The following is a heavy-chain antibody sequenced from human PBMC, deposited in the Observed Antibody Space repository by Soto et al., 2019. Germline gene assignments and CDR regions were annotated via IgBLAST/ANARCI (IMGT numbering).Heavy chain of an antibody. J-gene: IGHJ6*02. CDR2: IYYSGST. CDR3: ARVVSLSGWKYYYYGMDV. CDR1: GGSISSSSYY. Sequence: PSETLSLTCTVSGGSISSSSYYWGWIRQPPGKGLEWIGSIYYSGSTYYNPSLKSRVTISVDTSKNQFSLKLSSVTAADTAVYYCARVVSLSGWKYYYYGMDVWGQGTTVTVS. V-gene: IGHV4-39*07. D-gene: IGHD6-19*01.